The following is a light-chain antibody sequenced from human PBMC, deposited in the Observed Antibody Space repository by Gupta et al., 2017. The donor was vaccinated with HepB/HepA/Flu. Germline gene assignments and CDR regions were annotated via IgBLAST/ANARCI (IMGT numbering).Light chain of an antibody. CDR3: QQDNLRPLT. CDR1: QSVYSS. V-gene: IGKV3-15*01. J-gene: IGKJ4*01. Sequence: IVMTHAPASLSVSPGESVTLSCRASQSVYSSLAWYQQKPGQAPRRLIYGASTRATDIPARFSGSGSGTEFTRTISSLQSEDFAVYFCQQDNLRPLTFGEGTKVEIK. CDR2: GAS.